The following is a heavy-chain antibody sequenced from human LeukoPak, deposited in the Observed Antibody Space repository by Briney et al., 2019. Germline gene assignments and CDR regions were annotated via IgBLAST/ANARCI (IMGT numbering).Heavy chain of an antibody. CDR1: GFTFSSYE. J-gene: IGHJ4*02. Sequence: PGGSLRLSCAASGFTFSSYEMNWVRQAPGKGLEWVSYISSSGSTIYYADSVKGRFTISRDNAKNSLYLQMNSLRAEDTAVYYCARDLPNYYGSAAFDYWGQGTLVTVSS. CDR2: ISSSGSTI. CDR3: ARDLPNYYGSAAFDY. D-gene: IGHD3-10*01. V-gene: IGHV3-48*03.